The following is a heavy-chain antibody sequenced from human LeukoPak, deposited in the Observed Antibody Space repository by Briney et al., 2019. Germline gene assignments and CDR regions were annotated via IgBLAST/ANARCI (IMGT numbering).Heavy chain of an antibody. CDR2: IDTRGAT. Sequence: GGSLRLSCAASGFTFSSYAMTWVRQGPGKGLEWVSTIDTRGATSYADSVKGRFTISRDNSKNTLYLQMNSLRDEDTALYYCAKKATVITPGSYFAYWGQGTLVPVSS. V-gene: IGHV3-23*01. CDR1: GFTFSSYA. D-gene: IGHD4-23*01. J-gene: IGHJ4*02. CDR3: AKKATVITPGSYFAY.